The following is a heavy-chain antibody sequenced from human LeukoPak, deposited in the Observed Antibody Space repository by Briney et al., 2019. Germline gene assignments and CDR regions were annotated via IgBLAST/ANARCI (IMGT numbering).Heavy chain of an antibody. Sequence: GGSLRLSCAASGFTFSSYSMNWVRQAPGKGLEWVSYISSSSSTIYYADSVKGRFTISRDNAKNSLYLQMNSLRAEDTTVYYCAREGGEYQLLSVSYYYYMDVWGKGTTVTVSS. D-gene: IGHD2-2*01. CDR1: GFTFSSYS. CDR3: AREGGEYQLLSVSYYYYMDV. J-gene: IGHJ6*03. V-gene: IGHV3-48*04. CDR2: ISSSSSTI.